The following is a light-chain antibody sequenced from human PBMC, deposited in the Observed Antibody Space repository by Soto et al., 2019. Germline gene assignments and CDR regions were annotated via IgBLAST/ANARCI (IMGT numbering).Light chain of an antibody. J-gene: IGLJ1*01. CDR1: SSDVGGSNF. V-gene: IGLV2-14*03. CDR2: DVA. Sequence: QSALTQPASVSDSPGQSITISCTGTSSDVGGSNFVSWYQQYPGKPPKLIIYDVANRPSGVSNRFSGSKSGSTASLIISRLQTEDEAHYYCVSYTSSTTYVFGTGTKVTVL. CDR3: VSYTSSTTYV.